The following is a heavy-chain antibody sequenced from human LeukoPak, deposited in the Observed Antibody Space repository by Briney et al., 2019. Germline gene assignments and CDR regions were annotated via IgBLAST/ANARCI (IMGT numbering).Heavy chain of an antibody. Sequence: GGSLRLSCVGSGFIFSSYDMGWVRQAPGKGLEWVSAISGSGGSTYYADSVKGRFTISRDNSKNTLYLQMNSLRAEDTAVYYCAKEGGIAVAGTVAYYFDYWGQGTLVTVSS. CDR3: AKEGGIAVAGTVAYYFDY. D-gene: IGHD6-19*01. V-gene: IGHV3-23*01. CDR1: GFIFSSYD. J-gene: IGHJ4*02. CDR2: ISGSGGST.